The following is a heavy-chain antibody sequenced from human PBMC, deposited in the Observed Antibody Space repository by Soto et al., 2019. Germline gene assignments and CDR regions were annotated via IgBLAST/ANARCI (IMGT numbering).Heavy chain of an antibody. CDR3: ARVRGEMATVAFDP. V-gene: IGHV4-4*07. CDR2: IYTSGST. CDR1: GGSISSYY. Sequence: SETLSLTCTVSGGSISSYYWSWIRQPAGKGLEWIGRIYTSGSTNYNPSLKSRVTMSVDTSKNQFSLKLSSVTAADTAVYYCARVRGEMATVAFDPWGQGTLVTVPS. D-gene: IGHD4-4*01. J-gene: IGHJ5*02.